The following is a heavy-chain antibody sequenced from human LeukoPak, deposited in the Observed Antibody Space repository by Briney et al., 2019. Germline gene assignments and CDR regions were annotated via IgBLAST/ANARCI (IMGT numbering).Heavy chain of an antibody. CDR3: ARDLDYGGSSIWYFDL. J-gene: IGHJ2*01. D-gene: IGHD4-23*01. CDR2: IYYRGNT. Sequence: PSETLSLTCTVSGGSISSFYWRWIRHPPRKGLEWIGYIYYRGNTQYNTSLKSRVTISVDTSKIQFSLRLTSVTAADTAVYYCARDLDYGGSSIWYFDLWGRGTLVTVSS. CDR1: GGSISSFY. V-gene: IGHV4-59*01.